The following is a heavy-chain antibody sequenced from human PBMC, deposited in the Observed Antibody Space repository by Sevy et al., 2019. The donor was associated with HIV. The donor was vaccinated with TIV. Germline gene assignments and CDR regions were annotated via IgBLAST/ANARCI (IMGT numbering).Heavy chain of an antibody. D-gene: IGHD5-18*01. CDR3: ARDKGRYSYGGPIDY. CDR1: GFTLSTTW. J-gene: IGHJ4*02. Sequence: GGSLRLSCAASGFTLSTTWMTWVRQAPGKGLEWVANIKQDGSEKYYVDSVKGRFTISRDNAKNSLYLQMNSLRAEDTAVYYCARDKGRYSYGGPIDYWGQGTLVTVSS. CDR2: IKQDGSEK. V-gene: IGHV3-7*01.